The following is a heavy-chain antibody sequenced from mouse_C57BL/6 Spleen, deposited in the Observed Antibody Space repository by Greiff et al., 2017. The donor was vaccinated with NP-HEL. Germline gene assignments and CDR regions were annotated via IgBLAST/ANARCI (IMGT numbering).Heavy chain of an antibody. CDR2: ISSGSSTI. J-gene: IGHJ3*01. D-gene: IGHD2-4*01. CDR3: ARDDYGMAWFAY. CDR1: GFTFSDYG. Sequence: EVKLMESGGGLVKPGGSLKLSCAASGFTFSDYGMHWVRQAPEKGLEWVAYISSGSSTIYYADTVKGRFTISRDKAKNTLFLQMTSLRSEDTAMYYCARDDYGMAWFAYWGQGTLVTVSA. V-gene: IGHV5-17*01.